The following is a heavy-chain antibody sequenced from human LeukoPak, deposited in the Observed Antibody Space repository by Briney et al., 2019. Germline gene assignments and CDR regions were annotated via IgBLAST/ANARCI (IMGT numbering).Heavy chain of an antibody. J-gene: IGHJ6*03. CDR1: GYSFTSYW. Sequence: GESLKISCKVSGYSFTSYWIGWVRQMPGKGLEWMGIIYPADSDTRYSPSFQGQVTISADTSTGTAYLQWSSLKASDTAMYYCVRHPRIAVAGTQYYYFYMDVWGKGTTVTVSS. V-gene: IGHV5-51*01. CDR2: IYPADSDT. D-gene: IGHD6-19*01. CDR3: VRHPRIAVAGTQYYYFYMDV.